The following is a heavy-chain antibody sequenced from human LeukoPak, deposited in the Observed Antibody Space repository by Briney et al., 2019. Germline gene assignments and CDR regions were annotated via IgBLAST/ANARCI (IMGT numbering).Heavy chain of an antibody. J-gene: IGHJ4*02. CDR2: VKGDESEK. CDR1: GFTFSNYW. Sequence: GGSLRLSCAASGFTFSNYWMNWVRQAPGKGLEWVANVKGDESEKYYVDSVKGRFTISRDNAKNSPYLQMNSLRAEDTAVYYCARDSSGCSDYWGQGTLVTVSS. V-gene: IGHV3-7*01. D-gene: IGHD6-19*01. CDR3: ARDSSGCSDY.